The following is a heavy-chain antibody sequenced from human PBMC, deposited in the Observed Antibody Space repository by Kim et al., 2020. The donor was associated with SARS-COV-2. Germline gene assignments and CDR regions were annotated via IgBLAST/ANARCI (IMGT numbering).Heavy chain of an antibody. V-gene: IGHV5-51*01. D-gene: IGHD3-10*01. Sequence: GESLKISCKASGYSFTNYWITWVRQMPGKGLEWMGIIYPADSNIRYSPSFQGHVTISADKSISTAYLQWSSLKASDTAMYYCARLYVSGNYYINWFDPWGQGTLVTVSS. J-gene: IGHJ5*02. CDR3: ARLYVSGNYYINWFDP. CDR1: GYSFTNYW. CDR2: IYPADSNI.